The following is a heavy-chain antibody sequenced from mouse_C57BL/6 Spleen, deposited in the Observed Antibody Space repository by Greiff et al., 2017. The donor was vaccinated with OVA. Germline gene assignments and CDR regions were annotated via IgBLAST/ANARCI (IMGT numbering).Heavy chain of an antibody. D-gene: IGHD2-2*01. J-gene: IGHJ3*01. CDR1: GYAFSSSW. CDR2: IYPGDGDT. CDR3: ARLGYGYDRFAY. Sequence: QVQLQQSGPELVKPGASVKISCKASGYAFSSSWMNWVKQRPGKGLEWIGRIYPGDGDTNYNGKFKGKATLTADKSSSTAYMQLSSLTSEDSAVYFCARLGYGYDRFAYWGQGTLVTVSA. V-gene: IGHV1-82*01.